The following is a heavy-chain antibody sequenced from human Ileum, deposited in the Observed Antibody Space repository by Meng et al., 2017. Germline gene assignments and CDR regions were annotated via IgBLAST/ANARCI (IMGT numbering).Heavy chain of an antibody. CDR1: GYTFTSYG. J-gene: IGHJ5*02. D-gene: IGHD3-9*01. Sequence: ASVKVSCKASGYTFTSYGISWVRQAPGQGLEWMGWISAYNGNTNYAQKLQGRVTMTTDTSTSTAYMELRSLRSDDTAVYYCARPRTYYDILTGQKAGGDNWFDPWGQGTLVTVSS. V-gene: IGHV1-18*01. CDR3: ARPRTYYDILTGQKAGGDNWFDP. CDR2: ISAYNGNT.